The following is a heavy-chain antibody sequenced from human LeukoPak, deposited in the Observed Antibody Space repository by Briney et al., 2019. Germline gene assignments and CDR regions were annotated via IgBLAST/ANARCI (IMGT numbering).Heavy chain of an antibody. CDR1: GFTFSSDG. Sequence: PGRSLRLSCAASGFTFSSDGMHWVRQAPGKGLEWVAVISYDGSNKYYADSVKGRFTISRDNSKNTLFLEMNSLRVEDTAVYYCAKGRGFRVWDPWDNWGQGTLITVSS. CDR2: ISYDGSNK. J-gene: IGHJ4*02. V-gene: IGHV3-30*18. D-gene: IGHD3-16*01. CDR3: AKGRGFRVWDPWDN.